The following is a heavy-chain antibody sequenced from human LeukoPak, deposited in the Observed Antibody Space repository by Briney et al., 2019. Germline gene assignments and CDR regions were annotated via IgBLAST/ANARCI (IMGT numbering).Heavy chain of an antibody. CDR2: ISSSGSTI. V-gene: IGHV3-48*04. CDR3: ARAAVYYYYGTDV. Sequence: GGSLRLSCAASGFTFSSYSMNWVRQAPGKGLEWVSYISSSGSTIYYADSVKGRFTISRDNAKNSLYLQMNSLRAEDTAVYYCARAAVYYYYGTDVWGQGTTVTVSS. J-gene: IGHJ6*02. CDR1: GFTFSSYS.